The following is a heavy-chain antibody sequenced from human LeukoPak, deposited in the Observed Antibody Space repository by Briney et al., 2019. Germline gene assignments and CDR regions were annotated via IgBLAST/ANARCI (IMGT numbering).Heavy chain of an antibody. V-gene: IGHV3-48*01. D-gene: IGHD2-2*01. J-gene: IGHJ4*02. CDR3: ARLHYCSSTSCSPTRFDY. Sequence: PGGSLRLPCAASGFTFSSYSMNWVRQAPGKGLEWVSYISSSSSTIYYADSVKGRFTISRDNAKNSLYLQMNSLRAEDTAVYYCARLHYCSSTSCSPTRFDYWGQGTLVTVSS. CDR2: ISSSSSTI. CDR1: GFTFSSYS.